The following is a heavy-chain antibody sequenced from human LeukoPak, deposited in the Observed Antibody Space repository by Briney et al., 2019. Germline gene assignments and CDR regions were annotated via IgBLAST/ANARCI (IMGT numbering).Heavy chain of an antibody. J-gene: IGHJ3*01. V-gene: IGHV3-23*01. CDR3: AKPEGEVVTPYDAFDV. CDR1: GFTFSSYA. D-gene: IGHD2-15*01. CDR2: ISGSGGST. Sequence: GGSLRLSCAASGFTFSSYAMSWVRQAPGKGLEWVSAISGSGGSTYYADSVKGRFTISRDNSKNTLYLQMNSLRAEDTAVYYCAKPEGEVVTPYDAFDVWGQGTMVTVSS.